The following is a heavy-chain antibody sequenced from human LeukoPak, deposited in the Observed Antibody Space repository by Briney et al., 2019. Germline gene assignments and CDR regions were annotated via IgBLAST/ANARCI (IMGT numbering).Heavy chain of an antibody. CDR1: GFTVSGNY. Sequence: PGGSLRLSCAASGFTVSGNYMSWVRQAPAEGLDWVSVIYSGDSAYYADSVKGRFTISRDTSKNILYLQMNSLRAEDTAVYYCARADWQWLPNYWGQGTLVTVSS. CDR3: ARADWQWLPNY. D-gene: IGHD6-19*01. CDR2: IYSGDSA. J-gene: IGHJ4*02. V-gene: IGHV3-53*01.